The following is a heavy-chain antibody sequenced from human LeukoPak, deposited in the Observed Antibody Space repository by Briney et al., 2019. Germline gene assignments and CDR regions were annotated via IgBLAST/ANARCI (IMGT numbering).Heavy chain of an antibody. D-gene: IGHD2-21*02. Sequence: PGGSLRLSCAASGFTFTDYYMNWIRQAPGKGLEWVSYISSSGSTIYYADSVKGRFTISRDNAKNSLYLQMNSLRAEDTAVYYCARVVVTAILRYFDYWGQGTLVTVSS. CDR3: ARVVVTAILRYFDY. CDR2: ISSSGSTI. J-gene: IGHJ4*02. V-gene: IGHV3-11*04. CDR1: GFTFTDYY.